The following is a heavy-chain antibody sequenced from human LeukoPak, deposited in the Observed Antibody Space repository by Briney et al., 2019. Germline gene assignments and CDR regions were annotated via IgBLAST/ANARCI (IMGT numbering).Heavy chain of an antibody. Sequence: PGRSLRLSCAASGFIFNNYGMHWVRQPPGKGLEWVAVIWYDGTNKFYADSVKGRFTISRDNFKNTMYLQMNSLRAEDTAVYFCARDPYPGPFGSGNSYGSAFDVWGQGTIVTVSS. J-gene: IGHJ3*01. CDR1: GFIFNNYG. V-gene: IGHV3-33*01. CDR2: IWYDGTNK. D-gene: IGHD3-10*01. CDR3: ARDPYPGPFGSGNSYGSAFDV.